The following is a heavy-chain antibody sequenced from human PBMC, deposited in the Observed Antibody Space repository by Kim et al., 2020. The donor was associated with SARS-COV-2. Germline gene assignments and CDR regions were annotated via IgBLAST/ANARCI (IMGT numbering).Heavy chain of an antibody. V-gene: IGHV1-18*04. Sequence: ASVKVSCKASGYTFTSYGISWVRQAPGQGLEWMGWISAYNGNTNYAQKLKGRVTMTKDTSTSTAYMELRSLRSDDTAVYYCARQVCGGDCYSWEYYYGMDVWGQGTTVTVSS. CDR2: ISAYNGNT. J-gene: IGHJ6*02. CDR1: GYTFTSYG. D-gene: IGHD2-21*02. CDR3: ARQVCGGDCYSWEYYYGMDV.